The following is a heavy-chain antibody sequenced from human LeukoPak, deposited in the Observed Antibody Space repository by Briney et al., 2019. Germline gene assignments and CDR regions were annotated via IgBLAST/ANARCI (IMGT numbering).Heavy chain of an antibody. CDR3: ARTIAALYWYFDL. J-gene: IGHJ2*01. CDR1: GFTFSSYS. D-gene: IGHD6-6*01. V-gene: IGHV3-48*01. Sequence: GGSLRLSCAASGFTFSSYSMNWVRQAPGKGLEWVSYISSSSSTIYYADSVKGRFTISRDNAKNSLYLQMNSLRAEDTAVYYCARTIAALYWYFDLWGRGTLVTVSS. CDR2: ISSSSSTI.